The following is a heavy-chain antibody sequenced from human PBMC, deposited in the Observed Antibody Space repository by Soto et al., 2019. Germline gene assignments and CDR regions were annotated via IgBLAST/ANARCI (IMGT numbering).Heavy chain of an antibody. D-gene: IGHD1-7*01. CDR1: GYTFTSYG. J-gene: IGHJ5*02. CDR2: ISAYNGNT. V-gene: IGHV1-18*04. CDR3: ARVQLTGTRRLRYWFDP. Sequence: QVPLVQSGAEVKKPGASVKVSCKASGYTFTSYGISWVRQAPGQGLEWMGWISAYNGNTNYAQKLQGRVTMTTDTSTSTAYMELRSLRSDDTAVYYCARVQLTGTRRLRYWFDPWGQGTLVTVSS.